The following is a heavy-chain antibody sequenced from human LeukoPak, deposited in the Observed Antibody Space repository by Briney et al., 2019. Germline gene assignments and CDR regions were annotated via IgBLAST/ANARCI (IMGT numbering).Heavy chain of an antibody. V-gene: IGHV4-61*02. CDR3: ARVRGDYDILTGYYPNWFDP. D-gene: IGHD3-9*01. CDR2: IYTSGST. Sequence: SETLSLTCTVSGGSISSSSYYWGWIRQPAGKGLEWIGRIYTSGSTNYNPSLKSRVTMSVDTSKNQFSLKLSSVTAADTAVYYCARVRGDYDILTGYYPNWFDPWGQGTLVTVSS. CDR1: GGSISSSSYY. J-gene: IGHJ5*02.